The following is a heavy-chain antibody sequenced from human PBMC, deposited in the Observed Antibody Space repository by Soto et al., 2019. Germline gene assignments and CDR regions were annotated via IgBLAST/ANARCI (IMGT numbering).Heavy chain of an antibody. V-gene: IGHV4-59*01. J-gene: IGHJ4*02. CDR2: IHYTGTT. Sequence: PSETLSLTCTVSRGSINNSYWTWIRQPPGKRLEWIGYIHYTGTTNHNPSLRGRVTMSVDTSNNQFSLKLSSVTAADTAVYYCVRVANGGIFYYWGTGNMVTVSS. CDR3: VRVANGGIFYY. CDR1: RGSINNSY. D-gene: IGHD2-15*01.